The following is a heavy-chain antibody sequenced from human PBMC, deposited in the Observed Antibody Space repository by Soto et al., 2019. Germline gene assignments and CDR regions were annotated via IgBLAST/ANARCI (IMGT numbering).Heavy chain of an antibody. D-gene: IGHD2-21*02. V-gene: IGHV3-30-3*01. CDR3: ARDMSEGSWVVTAIRSSYAFDI. CDR1: GFTFSSYA. J-gene: IGHJ3*02. CDR2: ISYDGSNK. Sequence: QVQLVESGGGVVQPGRSLRLSCAASGFTFSSYAMHWVRQAPGKGLEWVAVISYDGSNKYYADSVKGRFTISRDNSKNTLYLQMNSLRAEDTAVYYCARDMSEGSWVVTAIRSSYAFDIWGQGTMVTVSS.